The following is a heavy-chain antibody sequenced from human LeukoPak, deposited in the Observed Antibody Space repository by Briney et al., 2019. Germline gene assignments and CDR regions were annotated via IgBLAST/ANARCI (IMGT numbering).Heavy chain of an antibody. CDR1: GFTFSSYS. J-gene: IGHJ5*02. V-gene: IGHV3-21*01. CDR2: ISSSSSYI. Sequence: GGSLRLSCAASGFTFSSYSMNWVRQAPGKGLEWVSSISSSSSYIYYADSVKGRFTISRDNAKNSLYLQMNSLRAEDTAVYYCAREGGQDNILTGYPSSNWFDPWGQGTLVTVSS. D-gene: IGHD3-9*01. CDR3: AREGGQDNILTGYPSSNWFDP.